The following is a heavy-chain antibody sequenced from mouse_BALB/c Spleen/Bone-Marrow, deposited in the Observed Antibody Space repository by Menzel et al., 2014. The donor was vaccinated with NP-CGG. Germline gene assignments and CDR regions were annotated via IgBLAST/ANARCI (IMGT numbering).Heavy chain of an antibody. J-gene: IGHJ1*01. V-gene: IGHV4-1*02. CDR3: ARLNYYGSLFV. D-gene: IGHD1-1*01. CDR1: GFDFSGYW. CDR2: INPDSSTI. Sequence: SGGGLVQPGGSLKLSCAASGFDFSGYWMSWVRRAPGKGLEWIGEINPDSSTINYTPSLKDKFIISRDNAKNTLYLQMSKVRSEDTALYYCARLNYYGSLFVWGAGTTVTVSS.